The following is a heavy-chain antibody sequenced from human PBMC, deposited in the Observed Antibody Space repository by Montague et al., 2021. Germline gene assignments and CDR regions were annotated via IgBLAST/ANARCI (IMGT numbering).Heavy chain of an antibody. V-gene: IGHV4-59*08. CDR2: MFYGGAT. D-gene: IGHD3-10*01. Sequence: SETLSLTCTVSSGSIFHAHWSWVRQPPGKGLEWLGSMFYGGATSNNPSLKSRVTMSIDTSTNRFSLKLSFVTAADTAVYYCAKQDYFVSGTSYKGFDPWGQGILVTGSS. J-gene: IGHJ5*02. CDR1: SGSIFHAH. CDR3: AKQDYFVSGTSYKGFDP.